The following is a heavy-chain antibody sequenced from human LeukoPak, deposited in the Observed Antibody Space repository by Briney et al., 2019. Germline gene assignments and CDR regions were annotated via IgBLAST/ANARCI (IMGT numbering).Heavy chain of an antibody. V-gene: IGHV3-66*01. CDR3: ARDSPYASGSYSYYYYGMDV. J-gene: IGHJ6*02. CDR2: IYSGGST. Sequence: GGSLRLSCAASGFTVISNYMSWVRQAPGKGLEWVSVIYSGGSTYYADSVKGRFTISRDNSKNTLYLQMNSLRAEDTAVYYCARDSPYASGSYSYYYYGMDVWGQGTTVTVSS. CDR1: GFTVISNY. D-gene: IGHD3-10*01.